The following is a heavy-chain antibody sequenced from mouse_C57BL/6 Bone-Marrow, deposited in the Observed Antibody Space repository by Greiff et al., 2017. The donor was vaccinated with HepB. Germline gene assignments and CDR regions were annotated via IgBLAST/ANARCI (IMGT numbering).Heavy chain of an antibody. J-gene: IGHJ3*01. D-gene: IGHD2-3*01. CDR2: IYPRDGST. CDR3: AQEGYYASWFDD. V-gene: IGHV1-78*01. CDR1: GYTFTDHT. Sequence: VQLQQSDAELVKPGASVKISCKVSGYTFTDHTIHWMKQRPEQGLEWIGYIYPRDGSTKNNEKLKGKSTLTADKSSSTAYMQLNSLTSEDSAVYFCAQEGYYASWFDDWGQGTLVTVSA.